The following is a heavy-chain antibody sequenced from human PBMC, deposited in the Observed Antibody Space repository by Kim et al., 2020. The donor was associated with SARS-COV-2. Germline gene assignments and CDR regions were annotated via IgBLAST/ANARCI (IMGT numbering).Heavy chain of an antibody. CDR1: GGSISSSSYY. V-gene: IGHV4-39*01. CDR2: IYYSGST. D-gene: IGHD3-3*01. CDR3: ARLKGTSITIFGVVIMGYYFDY. J-gene: IGHJ4*02. Sequence: SETLSLTCTVSGGSISSSSYYWGWIRQPPGKGLEWIGSIYYSGSTYYNPSLKSRVTISVDTSKNQFSLKLSSVTAADTAVYYSARLKGTSITIFGVVIMGYYFDYWGQGTLVTVSS.